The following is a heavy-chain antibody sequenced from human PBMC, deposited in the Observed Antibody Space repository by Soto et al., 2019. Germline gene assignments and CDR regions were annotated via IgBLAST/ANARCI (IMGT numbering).Heavy chain of an antibody. Sequence: ASVKVSCKASGGTFSSYTISWVRQAPGQGLEWMGRIIPILGIANYSQKFQGRVTITADKSASTAYMELSSLRSEDTAVYYCARDLSYYDSPWVGYLFDYWGQGTLVTVSS. V-gene: IGHV1-69*04. CDR1: GGTFSSYT. CDR2: IIPILGIA. CDR3: ARDLSYYDSPWVGYLFDY. D-gene: IGHD3-22*01. J-gene: IGHJ4*02.